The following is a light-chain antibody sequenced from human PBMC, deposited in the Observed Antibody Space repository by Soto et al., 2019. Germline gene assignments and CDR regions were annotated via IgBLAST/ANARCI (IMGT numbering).Light chain of an antibody. Sequence: QPVLTQPASVSGSPGQSITISCTGTSSDVGSYNYVSWYQQHLGKAPKLIIYEVKNRPSGVSNRFSGSKSGNTASLTISGLQGDDDADYYCSSFSGSSTLVFGGGTKLTVL. V-gene: IGLV2-14*01. CDR3: SSFSGSSTLV. CDR2: EVK. J-gene: IGLJ2*01. CDR1: SSDVGSYNY.